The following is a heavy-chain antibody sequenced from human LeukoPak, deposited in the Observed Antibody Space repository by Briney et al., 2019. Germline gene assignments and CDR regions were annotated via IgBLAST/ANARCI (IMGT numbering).Heavy chain of an antibody. Sequence: GGSLRLSCAASGFTVSSNYMSWVRQAPEKGLEWVSIIYSGGTTYYADSVKGRFTISRDNSKNTLYLQMNSLRPEDTAVYYCARGLNRNDYGDYGYWGQGTLVTVSS. J-gene: IGHJ4*02. CDR1: GFTVSSNY. D-gene: IGHD4-17*01. CDR3: ARGLNRNDYGDYGY. V-gene: IGHV3-53*01. CDR2: IYSGGTT.